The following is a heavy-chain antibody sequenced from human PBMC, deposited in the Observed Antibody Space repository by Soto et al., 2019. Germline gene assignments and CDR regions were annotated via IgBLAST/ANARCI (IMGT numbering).Heavy chain of an antibody. CDR3: ARDGSGRAVEY. V-gene: IGHV4-59*01. CDR2: IYNSGST. D-gene: IGHD6-19*01. Sequence: QVQLQESGPGLVKPSETLTLTCTVSGGSISSYYWSWIRQPPGKGLEWIGCIYNSGSTNYNPSLKSRVTISVDTSKNQFFLKLRSVTAADTAVYYCARDGSGRAVEYWGQGTLVTVSS. J-gene: IGHJ4*02. CDR1: GGSISSYY.